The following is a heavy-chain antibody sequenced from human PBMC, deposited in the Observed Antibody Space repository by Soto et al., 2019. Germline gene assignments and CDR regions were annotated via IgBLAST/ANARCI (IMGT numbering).Heavy chain of an antibody. CDR3: ARRDGDDSDY. Sequence: SQTLSLTCTVSGGSISSSSYYWGWIRQPPGKGLEWIGSIYYSGSTYYNPSLKSRVTISVDTPKNQFSLKLSSVTAADTAVYYCARRDGDDSDYWGQGTLVTVSS. CDR1: GGSISSSSYY. J-gene: IGHJ4*02. CDR2: IYYSGST. V-gene: IGHV4-39*01. D-gene: IGHD3-3*01.